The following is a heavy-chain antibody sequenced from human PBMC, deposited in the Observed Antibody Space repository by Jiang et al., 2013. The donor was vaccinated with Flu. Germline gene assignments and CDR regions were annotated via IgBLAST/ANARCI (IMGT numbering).Heavy chain of an antibody. CDR2: IYPGDSDT. V-gene: IGHV5-51*01. J-gene: IGHJ4*02. D-gene: IGHD3-9*01. Sequence: GAEVKKPGESLKISCKGSGYSFTSYWIGWVRQMPGKGLEWMGIIYPGDSDTRYSPSFQGQVTISADKSISTAYLQWSSLKASDTAMYYCARQAPSRIYDILTGEYLDYWGQGTLVTVSS. CDR3: ARQAPSRIYDILTGEYLDY. CDR1: GYSFTSYW.